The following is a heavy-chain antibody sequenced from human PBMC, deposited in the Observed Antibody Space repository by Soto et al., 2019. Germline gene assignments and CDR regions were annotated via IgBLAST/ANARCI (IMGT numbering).Heavy chain of an antibody. CDR1: GFTFSSYR. Sequence: EVQLVESGGGLVQPGGPLGLSCAASGFTFSSYRLNWVRQLPGKGLEWVSYISSSSSTIYYADSVKGRFTIPRDNAKNSLYLQMNSLRDEDTAVYYCAREGGSLNWFDPWGQGTLVTVSS. J-gene: IGHJ5*02. CDR2: ISSSSSTI. CDR3: AREGGSLNWFDP. D-gene: IGHD1-26*01. V-gene: IGHV3-48*02.